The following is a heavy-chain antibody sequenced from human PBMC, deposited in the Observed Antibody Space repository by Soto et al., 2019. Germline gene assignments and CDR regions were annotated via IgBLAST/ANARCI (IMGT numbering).Heavy chain of an antibody. J-gene: IGHJ5*02. Sequence: SETLSLTCTVSGGSISSSTYYWGWMRQPPGKGLEWIGSFFIGGNTYYNPSLKSRVTISVDTSKNQFSLKLSSVTAADTAVYYCARQGGYCSGGSCYGTFDPWGQGTLVTVSS. CDR3: ARQGGYCSGGSCYGTFDP. V-gene: IGHV4-39*01. CDR2: FFIGGNT. D-gene: IGHD2-15*01. CDR1: GGSISSSTYY.